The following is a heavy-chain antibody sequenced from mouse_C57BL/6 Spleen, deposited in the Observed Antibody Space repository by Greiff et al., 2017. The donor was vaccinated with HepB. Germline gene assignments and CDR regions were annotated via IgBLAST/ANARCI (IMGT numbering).Heavy chain of an antibody. J-gene: IGHJ4*01. CDR2: IRSKSNNYAT. CDR3: VRQLGRGDAMDY. Sequence: EVQRVESGGGLVQPKGSLKLSCAASGFSFNTYAMNWVRQAPGKGLEWVARIRSKSNNYATYYADSVKDRFTISRDDSESMLYLQMNNLKTEDTAMYYGVRQLGRGDAMDYWGQGTSVTVSS. V-gene: IGHV10-1*01. CDR1: GFSFNTYA. D-gene: IGHD4-1*01.